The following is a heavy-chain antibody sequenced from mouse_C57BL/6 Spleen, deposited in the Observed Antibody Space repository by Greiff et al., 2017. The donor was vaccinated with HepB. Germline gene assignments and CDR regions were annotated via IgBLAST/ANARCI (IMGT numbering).Heavy chain of an antibody. CDR3: ARSYYYGGSYPSHAMDY. Sequence: QVQLKESGPGLVQPSQSLSITCTVSGFSLTSYGVHWVRQSPGKGLEWLGVIWSGGSTDYNAAFLSRLSISKDNSKSQVFFKMNSLQADDTAIYYCARSYYYGGSYPSHAMDYWGQGTSVTVSS. J-gene: IGHJ4*01. V-gene: IGHV2-2*01. CDR2: IWSGGST. D-gene: IGHD1-1*01. CDR1: GFSLTSYG.